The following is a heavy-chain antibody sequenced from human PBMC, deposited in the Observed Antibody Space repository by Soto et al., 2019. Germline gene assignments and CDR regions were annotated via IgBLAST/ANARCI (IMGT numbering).Heavy chain of an antibody. CDR1: GGSISSGDSY. J-gene: IGHJ6*02. Sequence: SETLSLTCTVSGGSISSGDSYWSWIRQPPGKGLEWIGYIYYDGSTYYNPSLKSRVTISVDTSKNQFSLKLNSMTAADTAVYYCAREGAASHTYYYGTDVWGQGTTVTVSS. V-gene: IGHV4-30-4*01. CDR2: IYYDGST. CDR3: AREGAASHTYYYGTDV. D-gene: IGHD3-16*01.